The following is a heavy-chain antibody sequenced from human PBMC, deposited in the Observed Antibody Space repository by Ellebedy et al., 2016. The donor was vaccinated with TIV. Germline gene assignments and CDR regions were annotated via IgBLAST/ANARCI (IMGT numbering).Heavy chain of an antibody. J-gene: IGHJ4*02. Sequence: GGSLRLXCAAFGLTFSSFAIHWVRQAPGKGLEWVAVISDDGSNKYYIDSVKGRFTISRDNSKNTLYLQMNSLRAEDTAVYYCAKIRAQWEPLDYWGQGTLVTVSS. V-gene: IGHV3-30*18. CDR2: ISDDGSNK. D-gene: IGHD1-26*01. CDR1: GLTFSSFA. CDR3: AKIRAQWEPLDY.